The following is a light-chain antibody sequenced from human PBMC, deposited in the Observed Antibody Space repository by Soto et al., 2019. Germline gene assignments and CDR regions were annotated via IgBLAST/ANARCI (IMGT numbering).Light chain of an antibody. Sequence: DIQMTQSPSSLSASVGDRVTITCRASQSISNYLNWYQRKPGQAPEFLIYAASSLQSGVPSRFSGSGSGTDFTLTISILQPEDFATYYCQQSDSTPLTCGGGTKVEMK. CDR3: QQSDSTPLT. J-gene: IGKJ4*01. V-gene: IGKV1-39*01. CDR1: QSISNY. CDR2: AAS.